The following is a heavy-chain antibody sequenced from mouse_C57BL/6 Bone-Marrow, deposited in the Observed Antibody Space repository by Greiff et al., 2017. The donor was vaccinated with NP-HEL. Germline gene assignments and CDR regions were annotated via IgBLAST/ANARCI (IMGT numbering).Heavy chain of an antibody. D-gene: IGHD4-1*01. CDR2: IRNKANGYTT. CDR1: GFTFTDYY. CDR3: ARYENWAYYFDY. Sequence: EVNVVESGGGLVQPGGSLSLSCAASGFTFTDYYMSWVRQPPGKALEWLGFIRNKANGYTTEYSASVKGRFTISRDNSQSILYLQMNALRAEDSATYYCARYENWAYYFDYRGQGTTLTVSS. V-gene: IGHV7-3*01. J-gene: IGHJ2*01.